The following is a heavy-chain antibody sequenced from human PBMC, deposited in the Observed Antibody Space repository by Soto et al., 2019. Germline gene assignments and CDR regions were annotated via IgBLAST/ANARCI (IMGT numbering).Heavy chain of an antibody. D-gene: IGHD6-19*01. CDR1: CGSISSGGYY. Sequence: SETLSLTCTVSCGSISSGGYYWSWIRQHPGKGLEWIGYIYYSGSTYYNPSLKSRVTISVDTSKNQFSLKLSSVTAADTAVYYCARDHKQWLVRERHYYYGMDVWGQGTTVTVSS. J-gene: IGHJ6*02. CDR2: IYYSGST. CDR3: ARDHKQWLVRERHYYYGMDV. V-gene: IGHV4-31*03.